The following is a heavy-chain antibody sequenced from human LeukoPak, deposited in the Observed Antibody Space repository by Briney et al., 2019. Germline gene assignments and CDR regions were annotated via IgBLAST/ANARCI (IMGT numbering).Heavy chain of an antibody. CDR1: GFTFSSYN. CDR2: ISSSGSTI. CDR3: ARGGYDFWSAYVGYSNYMDV. D-gene: IGHD3-3*01. V-gene: IGHV3-48*04. J-gene: IGHJ6*03. Sequence: GGSLRLSCAVSGFTFSSYNMNWVRQAPGKGLEWVSYISSSGSTIFYADSLQGRFTISRDNAQNSLYLQMNSLRAEDTAVYYCARGGYDFWSAYVGYSNYMDVWGKGTTVTVSS.